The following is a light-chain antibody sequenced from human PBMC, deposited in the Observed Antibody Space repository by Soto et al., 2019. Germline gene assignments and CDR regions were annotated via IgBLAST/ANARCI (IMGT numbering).Light chain of an antibody. CDR1: HIVGGY. CDR2: DAY. V-gene: IGKV3-15*01. Sequence: IVMTQSPATLSVSLGERATLSCRASHIVGGYLAWYQQRPGQVPRLLIYDAYTRAAGVPARFSGSGSGTEFSLTISSLQSEDFAVYYCQQYSDWPLYTFGQGTKVDIK. J-gene: IGKJ2*01. CDR3: QQYSDWPLYT.